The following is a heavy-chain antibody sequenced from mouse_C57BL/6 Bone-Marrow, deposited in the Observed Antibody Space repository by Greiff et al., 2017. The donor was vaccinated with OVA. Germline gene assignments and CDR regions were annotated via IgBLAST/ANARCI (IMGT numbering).Heavy chain of an antibody. V-gene: IGHV1-55*01. CDR1: GYTFTSYW. Sequence: VQLQQPGAELVKPGASVKMSCKASGYTFTSYWITWVKQRPGQGLEWIGDIYPGSGSTNYNEKFKSKATLTVDTSSSTAYMQLSSLTSEDSAVYYCARGYSNYVWFAYWGQGTLVTVSA. D-gene: IGHD2-5*01. CDR2: IYPGSGST. J-gene: IGHJ3*01. CDR3: ARGYSNYVWFAY.